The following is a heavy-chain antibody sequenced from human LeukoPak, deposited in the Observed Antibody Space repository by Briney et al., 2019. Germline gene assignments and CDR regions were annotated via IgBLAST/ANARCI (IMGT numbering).Heavy chain of an antibody. J-gene: IGHJ6*03. D-gene: IGHD5/OR15-5a*01. Sequence: GGSLRLSCEASGFFFNEYYKTWIRQAPGKGLQWVSFITDDGTTIYYADSVKGRFTISRDNAKNSLFLQMSNLRAEDTAVYYCATVIGLGYSYYMDVWGKGTTVTVSS. CDR3: ATVIGLGYSYYMDV. CDR2: ITDDGTTI. V-gene: IGHV3-11*04. CDR1: GFFFNEYY.